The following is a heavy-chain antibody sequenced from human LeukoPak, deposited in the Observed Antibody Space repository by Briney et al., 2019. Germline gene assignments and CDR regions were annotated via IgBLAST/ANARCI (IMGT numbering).Heavy chain of an antibody. CDR3: ARGQAARRLVY. CDR1: GGSFSGYY. J-gene: IGHJ4*02. V-gene: IGHV4-34*01. Sequence: SETLSLTCAVYGGSFSGYYWSWIRQPPGKGLEWIGEINHSGSTNYNPSLKSRVTISVDKSKNQFSLKLSSVTAADTAAYYCARGQAARRLVYWGQGTLVTVSS. D-gene: IGHD6-6*01. CDR2: INHSGST.